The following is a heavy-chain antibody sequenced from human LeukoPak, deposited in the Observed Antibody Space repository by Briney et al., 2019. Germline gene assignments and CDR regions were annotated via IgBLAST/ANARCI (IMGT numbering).Heavy chain of an antibody. Sequence: SETLSLTCAVYGGSFSTYYWSCIRQPPGKGLEWIGEINHSGSTNYNPSLKSRVTMSVDTSKNQLSLKLSSVTAADTAVYYCAKYLGANAFDIWGQGTMVTVSS. CDR2: INHSGST. CDR1: GGSFSTYY. J-gene: IGHJ3*02. V-gene: IGHV4-34*01. D-gene: IGHD3-16*01. CDR3: AKYLGANAFDI.